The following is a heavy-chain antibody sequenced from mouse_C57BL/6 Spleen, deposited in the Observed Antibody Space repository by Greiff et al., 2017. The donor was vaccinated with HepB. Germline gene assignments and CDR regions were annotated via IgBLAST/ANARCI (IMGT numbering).Heavy chain of an antibody. CDR3: AILTVSGFAY. V-gene: IGHV5-6*02. J-gene: IGHJ3*01. CDR2: ISSGGSYT. D-gene: IGHD4-1*01. Sequence: DVMLVESGGDLVKPGGSLKLSCAASGFTFSSYGMSWVRQTPDKRLEWVATISSGGSYTYYPDSVKGRFTISRDNAKNTLYLQMSSLKSEDTAMYYCAILTVSGFAYWGQGTLVTVSA. CDR1: GFTFSSYG.